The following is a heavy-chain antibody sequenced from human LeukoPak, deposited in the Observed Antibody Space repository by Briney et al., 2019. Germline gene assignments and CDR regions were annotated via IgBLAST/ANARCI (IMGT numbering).Heavy chain of an antibody. CDR2: IIPILGIA. J-gene: IGHJ4*02. CDR3: ATRIRYSGSLTPNYYFDY. D-gene: IGHD1-26*01. CDR1: GGTFSSYA. V-gene: IGHV1-69*04. Sequence: SVKVSCKASGGTFSSYAVSWVRQAPGQGLEWMGRIIPILGIANYAQKFQGRVTITADKSTSTAYMELSSLRSEDTAVYYCATRIRYSGSLTPNYYFDYWGQGTLVTVSS.